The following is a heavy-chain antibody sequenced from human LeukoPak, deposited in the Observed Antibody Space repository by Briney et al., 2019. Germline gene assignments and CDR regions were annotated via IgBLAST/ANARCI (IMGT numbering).Heavy chain of an antibody. CDR2: IYYSGST. CDR1: GGSFSGYY. J-gene: IGHJ4*02. Sequence: PSENLSLTCAVYGGSFSGYYWSWIRQPPGKGLEWIGYIYYSGSTYYNPSLKSRVTISVDTSKNQFSLKLSSVTAADTAVYYCARGGAYCGGDCYSGIDYWGQGTLVTVSS. D-gene: IGHD2-21*02. V-gene: IGHV4-34*09. CDR3: ARGGAYCGGDCYSGIDY.